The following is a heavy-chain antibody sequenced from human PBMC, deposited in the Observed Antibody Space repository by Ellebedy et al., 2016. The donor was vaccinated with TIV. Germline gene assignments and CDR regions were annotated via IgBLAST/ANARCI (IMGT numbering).Heavy chain of an antibody. CDR1: GDSISSYY. CDR2: INHSGST. CDR3: ASTFNYSNYVHY. V-gene: IGHV4-34*01. D-gene: IGHD4-11*01. Sequence: MPSETLSLTCTVSGDSISSYYWSWIRQPPGKGLEWIGEINHSGSTNYNPSLKSRVTISVDTSKNQFSLKLSSVTAADTAVYYCASTFNYSNYVHYWGQGTLVTVSS. J-gene: IGHJ4*02.